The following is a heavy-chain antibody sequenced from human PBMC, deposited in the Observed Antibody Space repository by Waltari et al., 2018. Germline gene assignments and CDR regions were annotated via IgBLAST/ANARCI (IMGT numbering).Heavy chain of an antibody. Sequence: VHLQESGPGLVPPSGTLSPTCAVSGVFITGVHWWSWVRQPPGKGLEWIGEMFHRGITNYNPSLKSRVTSSVDASKNLFCVNLTSGTAADTAMDYCAREMIRGVKRFDPWGQGLQVTVAS. CDR1: GVFITGVHW. D-gene: IGHD3-10*01. CDR2: MFHRGIT. CDR3: AREMIRGVKRFDP. J-gene: IGHJ5*02. V-gene: IGHV4-4*02.